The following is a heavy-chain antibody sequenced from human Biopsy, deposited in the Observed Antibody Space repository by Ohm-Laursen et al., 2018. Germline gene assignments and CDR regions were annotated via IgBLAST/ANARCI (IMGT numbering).Heavy chain of an antibody. CDR3: ATTTMDTSGWYGNYFDS. D-gene: IGHD6-19*01. J-gene: IGHJ4*02. CDR1: SGSISSYY. CDR2: ISYSGNT. V-gene: IGHV4-59*08. Sequence: SETLSLTCTVSSGSISSYYWSWIRQPPGKGLEWIGYISYSGNTTYNPSLKSRVTMSVDTSKNQFSLKVYSGTAADTAIYYCATTTMDTSGWYGNYFDSWGQGALVTVSS.